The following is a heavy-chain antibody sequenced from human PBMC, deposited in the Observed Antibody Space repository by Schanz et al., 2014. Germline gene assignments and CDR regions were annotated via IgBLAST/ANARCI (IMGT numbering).Heavy chain of an antibody. CDR1: GFTVSSNY. Sequence: EVHLVESGGGLVQPGGSLRLSCAASGFTVSSNYMSWVRQAPGKGLEWVSLIYSNGSTYYADSVKGRFTISRDNAENTLYLQMNSLRVEDTAVYYCAMGGYQLHHWGQGTLVTVSS. V-gene: IGHV3-66*01. CDR2: IYSNGST. D-gene: IGHD1-7*01. J-gene: IGHJ4*02. CDR3: AMGGYQLHH.